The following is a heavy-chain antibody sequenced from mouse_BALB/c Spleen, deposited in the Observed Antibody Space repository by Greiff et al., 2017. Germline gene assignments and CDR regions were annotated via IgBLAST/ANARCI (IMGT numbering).Heavy chain of an antibody. CDR3: ARDKEYYGSVDY. Sequence: EVKLVESGGGLVQPGGSLRLSCATSGFTFTDYYMSWVRQPPGKALEWLGFIRNKANGYTTEYSASVKGRFTISRDNSQSILYLQMNTLRAEDSATYYCARDKEYYGSVDYWGQGTSVTVSS. CDR1: GFTFTDYY. D-gene: IGHD1-1*01. CDR2: IRNKANGYTT. V-gene: IGHV7-3*02. J-gene: IGHJ4*01.